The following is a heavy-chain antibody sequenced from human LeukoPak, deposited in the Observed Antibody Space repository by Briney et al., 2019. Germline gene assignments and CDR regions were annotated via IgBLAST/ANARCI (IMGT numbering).Heavy chain of an antibody. V-gene: IGHV4-34*01. CDR1: GGSFSGYY. CDR2: INHSGST. D-gene: IGHD3-9*01. J-gene: IGHJ5*02. CDR3: APGHFDYL. Sequence: SETLSLTCAVYGGSFSGYYWSWIRQPPGKGLEWIGEINHSGSTHYNPSLKSRVTISVDTSKNQFSLKLSSVTAADTAVYYCAPGHFDYLWGQGTLVTVSS.